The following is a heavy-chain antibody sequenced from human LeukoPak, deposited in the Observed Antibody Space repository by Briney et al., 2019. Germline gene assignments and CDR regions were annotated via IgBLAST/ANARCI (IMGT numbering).Heavy chain of an antibody. V-gene: IGHV1-2*06. CDR2: INPNSGGT. Sequence: ASVTVSCKASGYTFTGYYMHWVRQAPGQGLEWMGQINPNSGGTNYAQKFQGRVTMTRDTSISTAYMELSRLRSDDTAVYYCAREALRYFDWLLPFYGMDVWGQGTTVTVS. D-gene: IGHD3-9*01. CDR1: GYTFTGYY. CDR3: AREALRYFDWLLPFYGMDV. J-gene: IGHJ6*02.